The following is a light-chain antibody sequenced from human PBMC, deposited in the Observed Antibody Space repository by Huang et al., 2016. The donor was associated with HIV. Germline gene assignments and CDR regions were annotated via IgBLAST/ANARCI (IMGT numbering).Light chain of an antibody. V-gene: IGKV3-15*01. CDR2: GAS. CDR3: HQYNDWPIS. J-gene: IGKJ3*01. CDR1: QGVSTN. Sequence: EMVLTQSPATLSVSPVGRATLSCRASQGVSTNLAWYQQKPGQAPRLLSYGASTRATGVPARFRGSGSGTEFTLTISDLQSEDFAVYYCHQYNDWPISFGPGTKVDIK.